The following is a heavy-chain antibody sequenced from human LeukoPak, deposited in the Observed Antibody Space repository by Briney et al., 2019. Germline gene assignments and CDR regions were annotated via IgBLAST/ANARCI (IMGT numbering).Heavy chain of an antibody. V-gene: IGHV1-69*04. CDR3: ARVWGPSIAARPYFDY. CDR2: IIPILGIA. J-gene: IGHJ4*02. CDR1: GGTFSSYA. Sequence: ASVKVSCKASGGTFSSYAISWVRQAPGQGLEWMGRIIPILGIANYAQKFQGRVTITADKSTSTAYMELSSLRSEDTAVYYCARVWGPSIAARPYFDYWGQGTLVTVSS. D-gene: IGHD6-6*01.